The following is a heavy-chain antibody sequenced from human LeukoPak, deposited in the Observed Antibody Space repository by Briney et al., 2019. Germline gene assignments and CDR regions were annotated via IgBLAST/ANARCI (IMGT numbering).Heavy chain of an antibody. CDR3: TRSDGYGLVGI. D-gene: IGHD3-10*01. Sequence: NPSETLSLTCNVSGVSISSGSNYWGWIRQPPGKTLEWIGSIYSSGSTYYNSSLKSRVIILIDTSKSHFSLTLSSVTAADTAVYYCTRSDGYGLVGIWGQGTMVTVSS. V-gene: IGHV4-39*07. CDR1: GVSISSGSNY. CDR2: IYSSGST. J-gene: IGHJ3*01.